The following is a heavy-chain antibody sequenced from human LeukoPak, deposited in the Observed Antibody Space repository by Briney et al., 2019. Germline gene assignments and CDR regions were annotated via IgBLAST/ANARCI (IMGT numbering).Heavy chain of an antibody. D-gene: IGHD2-8*02. CDR3: ARSLLGVFDY. CDR2: IYSGGST. Sequence: PGGSLRLSCAASGFTVSSNYMSWVRQAPGKGLEGVSVIYSGGSTYYADSVRGRFTISRDNSKNTLYLQMNSLRAEDTAVYYCARSLLGVFDYWGQGTLVTVSS. V-gene: IGHV3-66*02. J-gene: IGHJ4*02. CDR1: GFTVSSNY.